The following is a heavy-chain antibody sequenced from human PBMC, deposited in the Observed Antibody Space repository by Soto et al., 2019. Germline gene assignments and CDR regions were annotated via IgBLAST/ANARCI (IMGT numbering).Heavy chain of an antibody. D-gene: IGHD3-22*01. CDR1: GFTFSSYA. CDR3: AKPKYDSSGYYSGY. J-gene: IGHJ4*02. Sequence: GGSLRLSCAASGFTFSSYAMSWVRQAPGKGLEWVSAISGSGGSTYYADSVKGRFTISRDNSKNTLYLQMNSLRAEDTAVYYCAKPKYDSSGYYSGYWGQGTLVTVSS. V-gene: IGHV3-23*01. CDR2: ISGSGGST.